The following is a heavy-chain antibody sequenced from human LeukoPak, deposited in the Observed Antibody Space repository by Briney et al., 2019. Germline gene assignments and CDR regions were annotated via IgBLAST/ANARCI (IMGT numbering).Heavy chain of an antibody. D-gene: IGHD6-13*01. CDR3: ARFSIAAAGTSSFDY. Sequence: SETLSLTCTVSGGSISSYYWSWIRQPPGKGLEWIGYIYYSGSTNYNPSPKSRVTISVDTSKNQFSLKLGSVTAADTAVYYCARFSIAAAGTSSFDYWGQGTLVTVSS. V-gene: IGHV4-59*01. CDR1: GGSISSYY. J-gene: IGHJ4*02. CDR2: IYYSGST.